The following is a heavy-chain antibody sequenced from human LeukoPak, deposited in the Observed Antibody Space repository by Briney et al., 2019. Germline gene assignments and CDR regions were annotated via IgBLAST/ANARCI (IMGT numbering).Heavy chain of an antibody. D-gene: IGHD2-15*01. Sequence: SETLSLTCAVYGGSFSGYYWSWIRQPPGKGLEWIGEINHSGSTNYNPSLKSRVTISVDTSKNQFSLKLSSVTAADTAAYYCARGRSGPNFQHWGQGTLVTVSS. J-gene: IGHJ1*01. V-gene: IGHV4-34*01. CDR2: INHSGST. CDR1: GGSFSGYY. CDR3: ARGRSGPNFQH.